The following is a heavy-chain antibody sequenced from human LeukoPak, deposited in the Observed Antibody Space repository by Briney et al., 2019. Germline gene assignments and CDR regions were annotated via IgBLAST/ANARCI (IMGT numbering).Heavy chain of an antibody. CDR2: ISTNNGDT. D-gene: IGHD3-22*01. CDR1: GYTFTNHG. J-gene: IGHJ5*02. V-gene: IGHV1-18*01. Sequence: ASVEVSCKASGYTFTNHGISWVRQAPGQGLEWMGWISTNNGDTNYAQKLQGRVTMTTDTSASTAYMELRSPRSDDTAVYYCARNFYDSRGYSHSDPWGQGTLVTVSS. CDR3: ARNFYDSRGYSHSDP.